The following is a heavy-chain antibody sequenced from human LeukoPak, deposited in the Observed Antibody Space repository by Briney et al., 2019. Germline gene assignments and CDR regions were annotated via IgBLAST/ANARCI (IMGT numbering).Heavy chain of an antibody. D-gene: IGHD3-3*01. CDR3: ARITPITIFGVVIISPKYYFDY. J-gene: IGHJ4*02. CDR1: GGSFSGYY. V-gene: IGHV4-34*01. Sequence: SSETLSLTCAVYGGSFSGYYWSWIRQPPGKGLEWIGEINHSGSTNYNPSLKSRVTISVDTSKNQFSLKLSSVTAADTAVYYCARITPITIFGVVIISPKYYFDYWGQGTLVTVSS. CDR2: INHSGST.